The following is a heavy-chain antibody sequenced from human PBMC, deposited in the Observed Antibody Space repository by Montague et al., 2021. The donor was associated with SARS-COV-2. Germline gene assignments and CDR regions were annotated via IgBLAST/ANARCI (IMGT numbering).Heavy chain of an antibody. D-gene: IGHD1-26*01. CDR2: VYYSRSS. CDR3: VRDPAPSGSGTFYDY. Sequence: SETLSLTCTVSGDSVSHDFWTWIRQPPGKGLERIGYVYYSRSSSYNPSLRGRVSIAVDTSKNQFSLRLSTVTAADTAIYYCVRDPAPSGSGTFYDYWGQGTLVAVSS. V-gene: IGHV4-59*02. J-gene: IGHJ4*02. CDR1: GDSVSHDF.